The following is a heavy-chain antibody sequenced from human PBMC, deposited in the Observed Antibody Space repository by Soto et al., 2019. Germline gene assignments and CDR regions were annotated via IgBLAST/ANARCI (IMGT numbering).Heavy chain of an antibody. J-gene: IGHJ6*02. CDR2: IYHSGST. CDR1: GGSISSSNW. D-gene: IGHD1-20*01. Sequence: SETLSLTCTVSGGSISSSNWWSWVRQPPGKGLEWIGEIYHSGSTNYNPSLKSRVTISVDKSKNQFSLKLSSVTAADTAVYYCARDRRELSITGTVYYYGMDVWGQGTTVTVSS. V-gene: IGHV4-4*02. CDR3: ARDRRELSITGTVYYYGMDV.